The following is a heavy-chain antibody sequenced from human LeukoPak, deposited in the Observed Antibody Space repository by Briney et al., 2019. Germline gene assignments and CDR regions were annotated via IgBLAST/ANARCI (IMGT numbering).Heavy chain of an antibody. V-gene: IGHV3-7*01. CDR3: EVHLSNKNYYYYYMDV. J-gene: IGHJ6*03. Sequence: GGSLRLSCAASGFTFSSYWMSWVRQAPEKGLEWVANIKQDGSEKYYVDPVKGRFTISRDNAKNSLYLQMNSLRAEDTAVYYCEVHLSNKNYYYYYMDVWGKGTTVTVSS. CDR2: IKQDGSEK. CDR1: GFTFSSYW. D-gene: IGHD2/OR15-2a*01.